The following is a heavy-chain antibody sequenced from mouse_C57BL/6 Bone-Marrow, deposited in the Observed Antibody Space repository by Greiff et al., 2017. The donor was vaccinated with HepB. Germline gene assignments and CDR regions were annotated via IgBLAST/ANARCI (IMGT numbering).Heavy chain of an antibody. V-gene: IGHV14-4*01. CDR1: GFNIKDDY. D-gene: IGHD1-1*01. CDR3: TTGLYYYGSRGAMDY. Sequence: VQLQQSGAELVRPGASVKLSCTASGFNIKDDYMHWVKQRPEQGLEWIGWIDPENGDTEYASKFQGKATITADTSSNTAYLQLSSLTSEDTAVYYCTTGLYYYGSRGAMDYWGQGTSVTVSS. J-gene: IGHJ4*01. CDR2: IDPENGDT.